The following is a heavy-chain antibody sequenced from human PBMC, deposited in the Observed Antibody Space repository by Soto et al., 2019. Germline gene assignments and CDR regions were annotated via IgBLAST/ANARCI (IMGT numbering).Heavy chain of an antibody. Sequence: PGGSLRLSCAASGFIFSSYGMHWVRQAPGKGLEWVAVISYDGSNKYYADSVKGRFTISRDNSKNTLYLQMNSLRAEDTAVYYCAKESTKYYYGSGSYVDGMDVWGQGTTVTVSS. CDR1: GFIFSSYG. CDR3: AKESTKYYYGSGSYVDGMDV. V-gene: IGHV3-30*18. J-gene: IGHJ6*02. D-gene: IGHD3-10*01. CDR2: ISYDGSNK.